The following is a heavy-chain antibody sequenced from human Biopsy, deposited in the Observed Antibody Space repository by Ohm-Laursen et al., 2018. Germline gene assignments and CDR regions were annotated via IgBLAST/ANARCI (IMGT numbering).Heavy chain of an antibody. Sequence: GTLSLTCPVSDASASGGRYYWTWIRQPPRKPLEWIGYFYSSGTTRYNPSLESRLSISMDTSKNEVSLRLTSMTAADTAVYFCARAPADQYAARNYYSSHAFDMWGQGTKVTVSS. CDR3: ARAPADQYAARNYYSSHAFDM. J-gene: IGHJ3*02. CDR1: DASASGGRYY. D-gene: IGHD3-10*01. CDR2: FYSSGTT. V-gene: IGHV4-61*01.